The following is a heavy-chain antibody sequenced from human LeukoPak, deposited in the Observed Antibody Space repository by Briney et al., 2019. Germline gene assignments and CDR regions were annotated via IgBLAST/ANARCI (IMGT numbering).Heavy chain of an antibody. D-gene: IGHD6-25*01. CDR1: GGSISTSKW. CDR3: ASGLGAARSYFEY. V-gene: IGHV4-4*02. Sequence: SETLSLTCAVSGGSISTSKWWSWVRQPPGKGLEWIGEIYYSGSTNYNPSLNDRVTISVDTSKNQFSLKPNSVTAADTAVYYCASGLGAARSYFEYWGQGTLVTVSS. J-gene: IGHJ4*02. CDR2: IYYSGST.